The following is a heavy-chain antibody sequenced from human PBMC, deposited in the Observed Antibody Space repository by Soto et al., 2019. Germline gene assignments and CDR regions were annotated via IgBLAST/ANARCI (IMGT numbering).Heavy chain of an antibody. Sequence: SETLSLTCTVSGASITYGAYSWSWIRQAPGKGLEWIGYINHLETTFYNPSFESRLTLSIDRTKNQFSLNLKSMSAADRAVYFCARGGGFDSFDYWGQGILVTVSS. J-gene: IGHJ4*02. CDR2: INHLETT. V-gene: IGHV4-30-2*01. D-gene: IGHD3-10*01. CDR1: GASITYGAYS. CDR3: ARGGGFDSFDY.